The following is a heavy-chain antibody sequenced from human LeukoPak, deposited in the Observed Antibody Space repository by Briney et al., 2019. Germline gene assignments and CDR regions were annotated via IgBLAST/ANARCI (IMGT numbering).Heavy chain of an antibody. Sequence: GRSLRLSCAASGFTFSSYGMHWVRQAPGKGLEWVAVISYDGSNKYYADSVKGRFTISRDNSKNTLYLQMNSLRAEDTAVYYCAKDLYDFWSGSRWFDPWGQGTLVTVSS. V-gene: IGHV3-30*18. CDR3: AKDLYDFWSGSRWFDP. J-gene: IGHJ5*02. CDR2: ISYDGSNK. D-gene: IGHD3-3*01. CDR1: GFTFSSYG.